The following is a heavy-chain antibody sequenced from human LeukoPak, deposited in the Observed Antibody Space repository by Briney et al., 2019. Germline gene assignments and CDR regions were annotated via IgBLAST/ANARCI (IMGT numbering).Heavy chain of an antibody. Sequence: SVKVSCKASGGTFNNYGINWVRQAPGQGLEWMGGIIPIFGTPDYAQKVQGRVTITADDSTSTAYLELSSLGSEDTAVYYCATIYCSSINCLSSYFDSWGQRTRVTVSS. CDR3: ATIYCSSINCLSSYFDS. CDR2: IIPIFGTP. V-gene: IGHV1-69*13. J-gene: IGHJ4*02. D-gene: IGHD2-2*01. CDR1: GGTFNNYG.